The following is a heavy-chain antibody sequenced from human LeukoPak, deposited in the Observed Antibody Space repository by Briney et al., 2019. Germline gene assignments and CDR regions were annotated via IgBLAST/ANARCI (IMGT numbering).Heavy chain of an antibody. D-gene: IGHD6-19*01. CDR1: GGSFSGYY. CDR2: INHSGST. V-gene: IGHV4-34*01. CDR3: ARESLSVAELYYFDY. J-gene: IGHJ4*02. Sequence: SETLSLTCAVYGGSFSGYYWSWIRQPPGKGLEWIGEINHSGSTNYNPSLKSRVTIPVDTSKNQFSLKLSSVTAADTAVYYCARESLSVAELYYFDYWGQGTLVTVSS.